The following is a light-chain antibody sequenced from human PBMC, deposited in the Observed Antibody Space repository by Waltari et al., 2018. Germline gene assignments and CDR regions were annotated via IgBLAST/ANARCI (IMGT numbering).Light chain of an antibody. CDR2: DVI. Sequence: QSALTHPPSPPGSPGQSVTIPCTCTSNDVGCYNYAFWYQHHPGKAPKLKIYDVITRPSGVPDRCSGSKSGYTASLTVSGLQAEDEADYFCSSYAGSNNVVFGGGTKLTVL. V-gene: IGLV2-8*01. CDR1: SNDVGCYNY. J-gene: IGLJ2*01. CDR3: SSYAGSNNVV.